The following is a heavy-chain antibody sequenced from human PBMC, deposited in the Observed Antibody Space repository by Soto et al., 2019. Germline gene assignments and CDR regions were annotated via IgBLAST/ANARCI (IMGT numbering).Heavy chain of an antibody. CDR1: GYTFTSYY. V-gene: IGHV1-46*03. D-gene: IGHD2-15*01. CDR2: INPSAST. Sequence: QVQLVQSGAEVKKPGDSVKVSCTASGYTFTSYYMHWVRQAPGQGLEWMGIINPSASTSYAQKFQGRVTMTRDTSTSTVYRELSSMRSEDTAVYYCARVYCSGGSGYSIDYWGQGTLVTVSS. J-gene: IGHJ4*02. CDR3: ARVYCSGGSGYSIDY.